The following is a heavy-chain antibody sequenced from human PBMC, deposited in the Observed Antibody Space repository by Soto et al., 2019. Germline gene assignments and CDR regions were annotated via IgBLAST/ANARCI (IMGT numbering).Heavy chain of an antibody. J-gene: IGHJ4*02. CDR1: GFAFSDFH. CDR3: ARLRSSGWYLGGYLDF. V-gene: IGHV3-11*06. D-gene: IGHD6-13*01. Sequence: QVQLVESGGDLVKPGGSLRLSCAASGFAFSDFHMSWIRQAPGKGLESVSYIVTSSVYTNYADSVKGRFTISRDNAKNSVYLEMKSLRAEDTAMYYCARLRSSGWYLGGYLDFWGQGTPVTVSS. CDR2: IVTSSVYT.